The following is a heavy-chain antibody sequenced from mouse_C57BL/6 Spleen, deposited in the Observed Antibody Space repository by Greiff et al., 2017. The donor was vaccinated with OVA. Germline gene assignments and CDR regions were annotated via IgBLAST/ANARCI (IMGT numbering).Heavy chain of an antibody. CDR3: ARLYGNYDWYFDV. V-gene: IGHV1-82*01. CDR1: GYAFSSSW. D-gene: IGHD2-1*01. Sequence: QVQLQQSGPELVKPGASVKISCKASGYAFSSSWMNWVKQRPGQGLEWIGRIYPGDGDTNYNGKFKGKATLTADKSSSTAYMQLSSLTSEDSAVYFCARLYGNYDWYFDVWGTGTTVTVSA. CDR2: IYPGDGDT. J-gene: IGHJ1*03.